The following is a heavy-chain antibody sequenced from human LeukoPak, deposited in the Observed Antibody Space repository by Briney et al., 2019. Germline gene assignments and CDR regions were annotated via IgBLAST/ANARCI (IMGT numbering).Heavy chain of an antibody. V-gene: IGHV3-23*01. CDR2: ISGSGGST. CDR3: AKETRITMIVVVISYFDY. Sequence: PGGSLRLSCAASGFTFSSYAMSWVRQAPGKGLEWVSAISGSGGSTYYADSVKGRFTISRDNSKNTLYLQMNSLRAEDTAVYYCAKETRITMIVVVISYFDYWGQGTLVTVSS. D-gene: IGHD3-22*01. J-gene: IGHJ4*02. CDR1: GFTFSSYA.